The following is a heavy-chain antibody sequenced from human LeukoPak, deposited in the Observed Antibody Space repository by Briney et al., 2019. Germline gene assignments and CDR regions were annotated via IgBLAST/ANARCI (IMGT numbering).Heavy chain of an antibody. CDR2: IYYSGST. D-gene: IGHD5-18*01. V-gene: IGHV4-39*01. Sequence: TSETLSLTCTVSGGSISSSSYYWGWIRQSPGKGLEWIGSIYYSGSTYYNPSLKSRVTISVDTSKNQFSLKLSSVTAADTAVYYCARHETPAMAYYFDYWGQGTLVTVSS. J-gene: IGHJ4*02. CDR3: ARHETPAMAYYFDY. CDR1: GGSISSSSYY.